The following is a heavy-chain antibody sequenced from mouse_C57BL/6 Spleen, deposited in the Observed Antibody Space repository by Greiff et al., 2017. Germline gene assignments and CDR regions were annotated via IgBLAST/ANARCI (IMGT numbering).Heavy chain of an antibody. D-gene: IGHD1-1*01. CDR2: ILPGSGST. Sequence: QVQLQQSGAELMKPGASVKLSCKATGYTFTGYWIEWVKQRPGHGLEWIGEILPGSGSTNYNAKFKGKATFTADTSSNTAYMQLSSLTTEDSAIYYCAREEVVARKAMDYWGQGTSVTVSS. J-gene: IGHJ4*01. CDR1: GYTFTGYW. CDR3: AREEVVARKAMDY. V-gene: IGHV1-9*01.